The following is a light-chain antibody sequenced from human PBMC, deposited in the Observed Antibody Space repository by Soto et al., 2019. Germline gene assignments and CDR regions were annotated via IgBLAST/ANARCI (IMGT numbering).Light chain of an antibody. CDR3: QQYYSSPFT. Sequence: AIRMTQSPSSLSASTGDRVTITCRASQGISTYFAWYQQKPGKAPKLLIYAASTLQSAVQSRFSGSGSGTDFSLTISCLQSEDFATYYCQQYYSSPFTFGPGTKVDIK. CDR1: QGISTY. J-gene: IGKJ3*01. V-gene: IGKV1-8*01. CDR2: AAS.